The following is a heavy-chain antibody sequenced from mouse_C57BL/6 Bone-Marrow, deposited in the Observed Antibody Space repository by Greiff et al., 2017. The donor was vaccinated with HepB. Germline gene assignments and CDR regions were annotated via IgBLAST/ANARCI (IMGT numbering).Heavy chain of an antibody. J-gene: IGHJ2*01. V-gene: IGHV1-4*01. CDR1: GYTFTSYT. D-gene: IGHD1-1*01. Sequence: QVQLQQSGAELVRPGASVKMSCKASGYTFTSYTMHWVKQRPGQGLEWIGYINPSSGYTKYNQKFKDKATLTADKSSSTAYMQLSSLTSGDSAVYYCAGGDGKRSLDYWGQGTTLTVSS. CDR2: INPSSGYT. CDR3: AGGDGKRSLDY.